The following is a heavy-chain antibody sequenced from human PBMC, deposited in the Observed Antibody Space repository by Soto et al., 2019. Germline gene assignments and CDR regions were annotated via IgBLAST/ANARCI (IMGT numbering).Heavy chain of an antibody. CDR3: ARDRFGIAAAGTFGWFDP. D-gene: IGHD6-13*01. CDR1: GYTFTGYY. J-gene: IGHJ5*02. V-gene: IGHV1-2*04. Sequence: QVQLVQSGAEVKKPGASVKVSCKASGYTFTGYYMHWVRQAPGQGLEWMGWINPNSGGTNYAQKCQGWVTMTRDTSISTAYMELSRLRSDDTAVYYCARDRFGIAAAGTFGWFDPWGQGTLVTVSS. CDR2: INPNSGGT.